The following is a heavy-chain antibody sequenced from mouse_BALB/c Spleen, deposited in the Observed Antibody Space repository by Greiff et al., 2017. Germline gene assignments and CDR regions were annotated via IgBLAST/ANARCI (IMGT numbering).Heavy chain of an antibody. D-gene: IGHD2-14*01. CDR3: ARSEAYYRYAWYFDV. CDR2: ILPGSGST. CDR1: GYTFSSYW. Sequence: QVQLKESGAELMKPGASVKISCKATGYTFSSYWIEWVKQRPGHGLEWIGEILPGSGSTNYNEKFKGKATFTADTSSNTAYMQLSSLTSEDSAVYYCARSEAYYRYAWYFDVWGAGTTVTVSS. J-gene: IGHJ1*01. V-gene: IGHV1-9*01.